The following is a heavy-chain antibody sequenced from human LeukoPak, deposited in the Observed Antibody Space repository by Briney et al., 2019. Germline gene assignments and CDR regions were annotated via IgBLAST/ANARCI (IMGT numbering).Heavy chain of an antibody. CDR1: GFTFSIYW. V-gene: IGHV3-74*01. D-gene: IGHD4-17*01. Sequence: GGSLRLSCAASGFTFSIYWMHWVRQAPGKGLVWVSRISSDGSSTSYADSVKGRFTISRDNAKNTLYVQMNSLRAEDTAVYYCARDLDYGDVKGIYWGQGTLVTVSS. CDR2: ISSDGSST. CDR3: ARDLDYGDVKGIY. J-gene: IGHJ4*02.